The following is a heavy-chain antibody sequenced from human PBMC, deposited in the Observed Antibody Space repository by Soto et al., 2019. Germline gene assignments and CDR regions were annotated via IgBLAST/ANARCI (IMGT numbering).Heavy chain of an antibody. J-gene: IGHJ6*03. CDR3: ARGLLLWFGELSRLVGYYYYMDF. Sequence: QVQLQQWGAGLLKPSETLSLTCAVYGGYFSGYYWSWIRQTPGKGLEWIGEINDSGRTNYNPSLKSRFTILVDTPKNQFSLKRSAVTAADTAVYYCARGLLLWFGELSRLVGYYYYMDFWGKGTTVTVSS. D-gene: IGHD3-10*01. CDR1: GGYFSGYY. V-gene: IGHV4-34*01. CDR2: INDSGRT.